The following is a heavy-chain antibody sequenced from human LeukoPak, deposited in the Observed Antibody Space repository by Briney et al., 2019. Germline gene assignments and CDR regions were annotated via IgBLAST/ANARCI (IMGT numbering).Heavy chain of an antibody. CDR2: VDHTGST. J-gene: IGHJ6*03. Sequence: SETLSLTCTVSGGSISSYYWSWIRQPPGKGLEWIGYVDHTGSTNFNPSLNGRVSISRDTTKNLFSLRLRSVTAADTAAYFCARGRVSSSTWYSTYYYYFYMDVWGKGTTVTVSS. CDR1: GGSISSYY. CDR3: ARGRVSSSTWYSTYYYYFYMDV. V-gene: IGHV4-59*01. D-gene: IGHD1-1*01.